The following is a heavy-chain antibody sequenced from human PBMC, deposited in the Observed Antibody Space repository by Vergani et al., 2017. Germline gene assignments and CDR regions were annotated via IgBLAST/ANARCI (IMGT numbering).Heavy chain of an antibody. V-gene: IGHV1-46*01. CDR2: INPSGGST. D-gene: IGHD3-16*01. CDR1: GYTFTSYY. J-gene: IGHJ3*02. Sequence: QVQLVQSGAEVKKPGASVKVSCKASGYTFTSYYMHWVRQAPGQGLEWMGIINPSGGSTSYAQKFQGRVTMTRDTSTSTVYMELSSLRSEDTAVYYCARDTFHFDSENYDDVFDSWGQGTMVIVSS. CDR3: ARDTFHFDSENYDDVFDS.